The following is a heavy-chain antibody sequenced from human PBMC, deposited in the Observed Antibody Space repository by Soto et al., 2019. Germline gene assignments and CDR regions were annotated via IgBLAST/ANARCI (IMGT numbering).Heavy chain of an antibody. J-gene: IGHJ4*02. D-gene: IGHD2-2*01. V-gene: IGHV3-23*01. Sequence: PGGSLRLSCVASGFSFGSYALSWVRQAPGKGLEWVSTISGSDGKTFYADAVKGRFSISRDTSQNTLYLHMNSLRADDTAIYYCARRSYHDYWSQRTRVTVS. CDR1: GFSFGSYA. CDR3: ARRSYHDY. CDR2: ISGSDGKT.